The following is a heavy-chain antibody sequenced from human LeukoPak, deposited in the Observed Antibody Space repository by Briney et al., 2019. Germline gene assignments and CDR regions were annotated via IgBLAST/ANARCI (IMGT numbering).Heavy chain of an antibody. Sequence: TGGSLRLSCAASGFTFSSYEMNWVRQAPGKGLVWIGYITSSGNTIHYADSVKGRFTISRDNANNSLCLQMNTLRAEDTAVYYCAKGEWDIVATNAFDVWGQGTMVTVSS. CDR3: AKGEWDIVATNAFDV. CDR2: ITSSGNTI. CDR1: GFTFSSYE. V-gene: IGHV3-48*03. D-gene: IGHD5-12*01. J-gene: IGHJ3*01.